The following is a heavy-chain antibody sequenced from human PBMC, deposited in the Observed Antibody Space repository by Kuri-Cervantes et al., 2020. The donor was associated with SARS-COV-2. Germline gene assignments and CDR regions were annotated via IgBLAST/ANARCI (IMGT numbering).Heavy chain of an antibody. CDR2: ISCSGDNT. J-gene: IGHJ4*02. CDR1: GFSFSSYA. CDR3: AKKFESSGIAAAGTEMYFDY. Sequence: GESLKISCAASGFSFSSYAMSWVRQAPGKGLEWVSAISCSGDNTYYADSVKGRFTISRDNSKNTLYLQMNSLRAEDTAVYYCAKKFESSGIAAAGTEMYFDYWGQGTLVTVSS. D-gene: IGHD6-13*01. V-gene: IGHV3-23*01.